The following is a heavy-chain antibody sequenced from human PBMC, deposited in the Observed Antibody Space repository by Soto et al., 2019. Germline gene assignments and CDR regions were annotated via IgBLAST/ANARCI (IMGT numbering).Heavy chain of an antibody. D-gene: IGHD2-15*01. V-gene: IGHV6-1*01. CDR2: TYYRSRWYS. CDR1: GDTVSSNSVA. Sequence: PSQTLSLTCVGSGDTVSSNSVAWSWVRQSPSRGLEWLGRTYYRSRWYSDYAVSVRSRIDINADTSKNQVSLQLNSVTPEGTAVYYCARSEEDSDYYYYGMDVWGQGTTVTVSS. CDR3: ARSEEDSDYYYYGMDV. J-gene: IGHJ6*02.